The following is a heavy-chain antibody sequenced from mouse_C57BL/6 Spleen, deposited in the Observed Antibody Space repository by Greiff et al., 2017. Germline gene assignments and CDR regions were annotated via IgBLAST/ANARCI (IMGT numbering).Heavy chain of an antibody. D-gene: IGHD1-1*01. CDR3: ARQDYYGSSYRYVDV. Sequence: EVKVVESGGGLVQPGGSLKLSCAASGFTFSDYYMYWVRQTPEKRLEWVAYISNGGGSTYYPDTVKGRFTISRDNAKNTLYLQMSRLKSEDTAMYYCARQDYYGSSYRYVDVWGTGTTVTVSS. J-gene: IGHJ1*03. CDR1: GFTFSDYY. V-gene: IGHV5-12*01. CDR2: ISNGGGST.